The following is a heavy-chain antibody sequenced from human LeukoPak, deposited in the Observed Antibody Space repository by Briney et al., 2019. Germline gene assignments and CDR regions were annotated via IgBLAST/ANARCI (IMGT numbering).Heavy chain of an antibody. D-gene: IGHD3-10*01. Sequence: PSEALSLTCSVSGSSVSSYYWSWIRQPPGKGLEWIGYVSNSGSANYNPSLKSRVTISVDRSKNQLSLKLNSVTAADTAVYYCARGSLLRFGENRRWCFDLWGRGTLVTVSS. J-gene: IGHJ2*01. CDR3: ARGSLLRFGENRRWCFDL. V-gene: IGHV4-59*02. CDR1: GSSVSSYY. CDR2: VSNSGSA.